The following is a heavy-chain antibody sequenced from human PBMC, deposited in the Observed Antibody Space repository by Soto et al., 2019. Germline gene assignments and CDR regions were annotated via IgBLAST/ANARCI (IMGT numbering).Heavy chain of an antibody. V-gene: IGHV3-23*01. CDR1: GFTFSTYA. CDR3: AKEGALLRFLDVGALQY. J-gene: IGHJ1*01. D-gene: IGHD3-3*01. Sequence: EVQLLEFGGGLVQPGGSLRLSCAASGFTFSTYAMNWVRQAPGKGLEWVSSVSGSGGSTYYADSVKGRFTISRDNSKNTLYLQMNSLPADDTAVYYCAKEGALLRFLDVGALQYWGQGTLVTVSS. CDR2: VSGSGGST.